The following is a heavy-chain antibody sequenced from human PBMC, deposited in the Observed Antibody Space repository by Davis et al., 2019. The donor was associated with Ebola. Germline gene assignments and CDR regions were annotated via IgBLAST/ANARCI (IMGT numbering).Heavy chain of an antibody. J-gene: IGHJ4*02. Sequence: GESLKISCAASGFTFSNYGMHWVRQAPGKGLEWVAIIWVDGTGIYYADSVKGRFTISRDNSKNTLYLQMNSLRDEDTALYYCSRGGAVKFDYWGQGTLVTVSS. CDR3: SRGGAVKFDY. V-gene: IGHV3-33*01. D-gene: IGHD4-17*01. CDR1: GFTFSNYG. CDR2: IWVDGTGI.